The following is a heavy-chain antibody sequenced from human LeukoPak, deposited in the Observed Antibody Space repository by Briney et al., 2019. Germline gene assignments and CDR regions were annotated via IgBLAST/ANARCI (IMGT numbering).Heavy chain of an antibody. J-gene: IGHJ3*02. Sequence: GGSLRLSCAASGFTVSSNYMSWVRQAPGKGLEWVSVIYSGGSTYYADSVKGRFTISRDNSKNTLYLQMNSLRAEDTAVYYCARDRKPQRDFDIRGQGTMVTVSS. CDR2: IYSGGST. V-gene: IGHV3-66*01. CDR3: ARDRKPQRDFDI. CDR1: GFTVSSNY.